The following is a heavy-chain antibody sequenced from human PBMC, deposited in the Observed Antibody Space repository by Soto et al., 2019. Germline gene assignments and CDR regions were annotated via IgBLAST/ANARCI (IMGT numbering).Heavy chain of an antibody. J-gene: IGHJ4*02. V-gene: IGHV3-7*04. CDR1: GFTFSNYW. Sequence: EVQLVESGGGLVQPGGSLRLSCAASGFTFSNYWMNWVRQAPGKGLEWVANIKEDGSETYYVDSVKGRFTISRDNAKNSLYLQVNSLRVEDTAVYYCARGTTIPGLDYWGQGTLVTVSS. CDR2: IKEDGSET. D-gene: IGHD2-21*01. CDR3: ARGTTIPGLDY.